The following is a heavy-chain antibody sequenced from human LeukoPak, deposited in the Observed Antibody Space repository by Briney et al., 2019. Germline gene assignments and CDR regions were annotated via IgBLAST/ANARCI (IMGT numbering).Heavy chain of an antibody. CDR3: AKDADAYVSSFDC. J-gene: IGHJ4*02. V-gene: IGHV3-23*01. CDR1: GFTLTTYA. CDR2: ITSSLPMT. D-gene: IGHD2-2*01. Sequence: GGALRLSCASSGFTLTTYAMTGVRQAPGKGLEWVSRITSSLPMTYTASSVKGRFTFSRYNSKTTLYLQMNSLRAEDTAVYYCAKDADAYVSSFDCWGQGTLVTVSS.